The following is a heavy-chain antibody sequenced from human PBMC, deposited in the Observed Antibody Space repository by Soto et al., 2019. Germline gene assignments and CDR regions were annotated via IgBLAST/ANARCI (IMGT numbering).Heavy chain of an antibody. Sequence: SETLSLTCTVSGASMNNYYGSWVRQPPGKGLEWIGYMYYSGGSNSNPSLKGRVTISVDTSKNQISLKLTSVTAAGTAVYYCVRSGHSFGGVMWGQGTLVTVS. CDR3: VRSGHSFGGVM. CDR1: GASMNNYY. D-gene: IGHD3-16*01. CDR2: MYYSGGS. J-gene: IGHJ4*02. V-gene: IGHV4-59*01.